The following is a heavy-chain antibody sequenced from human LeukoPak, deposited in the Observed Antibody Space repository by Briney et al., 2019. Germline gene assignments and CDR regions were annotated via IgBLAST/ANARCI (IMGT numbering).Heavy chain of an antibody. CDR3: ARVLYSSYYYYYMDV. CDR2: IDPNSGGT. Sequence: GASVKVSCKASGYTFTGYYMHWVRQAPGQGLEWMGWIDPNSGGTNYAQKFQGRVTMTRDTSISTAYMELSRLRSDDTAVYYCARVLYSSYYYYYMDVWGKGTTVTVSS. CDR1: GYTFTGYY. J-gene: IGHJ6*03. V-gene: IGHV1-2*02. D-gene: IGHD3-10*01.